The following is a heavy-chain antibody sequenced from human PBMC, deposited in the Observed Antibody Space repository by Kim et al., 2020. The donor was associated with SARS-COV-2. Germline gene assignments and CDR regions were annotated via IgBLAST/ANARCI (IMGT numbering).Heavy chain of an antibody. V-gene: IGHV4-59*09. J-gene: IGHJ6*02. D-gene: IGHD2-2*01. Sequence: NPTLRRRVPISVDTSKTQFSRKLSSVTAADTAVYYCARGPAATYYYGMDVWGQGTTVTVSS. CDR3: ARGPAATYYYGMDV.